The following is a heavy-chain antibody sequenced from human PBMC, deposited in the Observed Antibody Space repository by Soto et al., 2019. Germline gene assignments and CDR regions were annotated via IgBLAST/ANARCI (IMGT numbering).Heavy chain of an antibody. Sequence: QVQLVQSGAEVKKPGSSVKVSCKASGGTFSSYAISWVRQAPGQGLEWMGGIIPIFGTANYAQKFHGRVTITADESTSTAYMELSSLRSEDTAVYYCARERSSVAGLYFDYWGQGTLVTVSS. V-gene: IGHV1-69*01. CDR2: IIPIFGTA. CDR1: GGTFSSYA. J-gene: IGHJ4*02. CDR3: ARERSSVAGLYFDY. D-gene: IGHD6-19*01.